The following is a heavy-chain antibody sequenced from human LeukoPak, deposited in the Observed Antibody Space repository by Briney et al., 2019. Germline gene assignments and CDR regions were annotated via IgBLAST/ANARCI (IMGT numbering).Heavy chain of an antibody. CDR2: IYRSGST. Sequence: SETLSLTCTVSGYSISSGYYWGWIRQPPGKGLEWIGSIYRSGSTYYNPSLKSRVTISVDTSKNQFSLKLSSVTAADTAVYYCVMGATTFDYWGQGTLVTVSS. CDR3: VMGATTFDY. CDR1: GYSISSGYY. V-gene: IGHV4-38-2*02. D-gene: IGHD1-26*01. J-gene: IGHJ4*02.